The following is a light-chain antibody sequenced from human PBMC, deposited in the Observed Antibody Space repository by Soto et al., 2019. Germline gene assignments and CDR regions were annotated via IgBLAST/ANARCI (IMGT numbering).Light chain of an antibody. V-gene: IGKV1-5*01. J-gene: IGKJ1*01. CDR2: HAS. CDR3: QQYMSYS. Sequence: DIPMTQSPCTLSASVGDGVTITCPAGQSISNWSAWYQQKPGTAPKLLIYHASTLESGVPSRFSGSGSGTEFTLTISSLQPDDFATYYCQQYMSYSFGQGTKVDI. CDR1: QSISNW.